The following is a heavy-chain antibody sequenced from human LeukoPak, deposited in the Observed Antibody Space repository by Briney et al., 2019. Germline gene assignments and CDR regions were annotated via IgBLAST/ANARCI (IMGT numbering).Heavy chain of an antibody. V-gene: IGHV5-51*01. CDR1: GYNFASYW. D-gene: IGHD6-19*01. CDR3: ARQVAVAAWEY. Sequence: GESLKISCKGSGYNFASYWIGWVRQMPGKGLEWMGIIYPGDSDTRYSPSFQGQVTISADKSISTAYLQWSSLKASDTAMYYCARQVAVAAWEYWGQGTLVTVSS. J-gene: IGHJ4*02. CDR2: IYPGDSDT.